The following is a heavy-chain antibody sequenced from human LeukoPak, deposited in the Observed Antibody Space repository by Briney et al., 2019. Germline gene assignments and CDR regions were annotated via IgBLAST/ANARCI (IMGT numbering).Heavy chain of an antibody. D-gene: IGHD6-6*01. Sequence: RASVKVSCKASGYTFTSYGISWVRQAPGQGLEWMGWISAYNGNTNYAQKLQGRVTMTTDTSTSTAYMEPRSLRSDDTAVYYCARSRFDIAARPGAPDYWGQGTLVTVSS. V-gene: IGHV1-18*01. CDR3: ARSRFDIAARPGAPDY. CDR1: GYTFTSYG. CDR2: ISAYNGNT. J-gene: IGHJ4*02.